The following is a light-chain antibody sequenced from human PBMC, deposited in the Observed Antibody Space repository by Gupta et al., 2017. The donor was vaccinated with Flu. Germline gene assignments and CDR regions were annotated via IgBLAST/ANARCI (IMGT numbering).Light chain of an antibody. CDR1: QDIDNS. CDR2: SAY. Sequence: GDRVIITWRASQDIDNSVNWHQQRPGHSPAPLIYSAYTLTSGVPSRFRGGGSGTDFTLTINGLRPEVFGTYLCQQSYSSPFNFGQGTRLDI. J-gene: IGKJ5*01. V-gene: IGKV1-39*01. CDR3: QQSYSSPFN.